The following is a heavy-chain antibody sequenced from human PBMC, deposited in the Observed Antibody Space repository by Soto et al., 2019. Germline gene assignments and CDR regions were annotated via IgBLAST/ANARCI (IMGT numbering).Heavy chain of an antibody. CDR3: TTGSCTNGVCDTPTDAFDI. J-gene: IGHJ3*02. D-gene: IGHD2-8*01. CDR2: IKSKTDGGTT. CDR1: GFTFSNAW. V-gene: IGHV3-15*01. Sequence: EVQLVESGGGLVKPGGSLRLSCAASGFTFSNAWMSWVRQAPGKGLEWVGRIKSKTDGGTTDYAAPVKGRFTISRDDSKNTLYLQMNSLKTEDTAVYYCTTGSCTNGVCDTPTDAFDIWGQGTMVTVSS.